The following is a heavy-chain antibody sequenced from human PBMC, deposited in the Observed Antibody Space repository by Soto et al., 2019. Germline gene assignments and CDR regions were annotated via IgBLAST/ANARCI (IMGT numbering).Heavy chain of an antibody. Sequence: GGSLRLSCAASGFTFSSYGMHWVRQAPGKGLEWVAVISYDGSNKYYADSVKGRFTISRDNSKNTLYLQMNSLRVEDTAVYYCAKGYHNFDNWGLGTLVTVS. D-gene: IGHD2-2*01. V-gene: IGHV3-30*18. CDR2: ISYDGSNK. J-gene: IGHJ4*02. CDR1: GFTFSSYG. CDR3: AKGYHNFDN.